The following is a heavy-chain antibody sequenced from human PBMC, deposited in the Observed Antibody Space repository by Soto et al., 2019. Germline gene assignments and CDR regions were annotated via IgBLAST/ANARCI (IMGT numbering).Heavy chain of an antibody. CDR2: ISGSGGST. CDR3: AKIPTETVTHGYYFDY. Sequence: EVQLLESGGGLVQPGGSLRLSCAASGFTFSSYAMSWVRQAPGKGLEWVSAISGSGGSTYYADSVKGRFTISRDNSKNTLYLQMNRLRADDTAVYYCAKIPTETVTHGYYFDYWGQGTLVTVSS. D-gene: IGHD4-17*01. V-gene: IGHV3-23*01. J-gene: IGHJ4*02. CDR1: GFTFSSYA.